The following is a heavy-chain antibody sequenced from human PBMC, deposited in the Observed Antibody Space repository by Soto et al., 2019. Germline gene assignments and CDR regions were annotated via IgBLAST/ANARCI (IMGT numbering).Heavy chain of an antibody. CDR1: GGSFSGYY. D-gene: IGHD3-10*01. Sequence: SETLSLTCAVYGGSFSGYYWSWIRQPPGKGLEWIGEINPSGSTNYNPSLKSRVTISVDTSKNQFSLKMSYVTAADTAVYYCARGPSRSGSYYSGYYYYYGMDVWGQGTTVT. J-gene: IGHJ6*02. CDR2: INPSGST. CDR3: ARGPSRSGSYYSGYYYYYGMDV. V-gene: IGHV4-34*01.